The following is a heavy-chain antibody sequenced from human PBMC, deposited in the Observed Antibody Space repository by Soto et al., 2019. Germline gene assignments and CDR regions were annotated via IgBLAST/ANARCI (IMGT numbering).Heavy chain of an antibody. CDR1: GGSISSGGYS. CDR3: ASEHSSALGFDP. Sequence: SETLSLTCTVSGGSISSGGYSWSWIRQPPGKGLEWIGYIYHSGITYYNPSLKSRVTISVDRSKNQFSLKLNSVTAADTAVYYCASEHSSALGFDPWGQGTLVTVSS. CDR2: IYHSGIT. D-gene: IGHD3-22*01. V-gene: IGHV4-30-2*01. J-gene: IGHJ5*02.